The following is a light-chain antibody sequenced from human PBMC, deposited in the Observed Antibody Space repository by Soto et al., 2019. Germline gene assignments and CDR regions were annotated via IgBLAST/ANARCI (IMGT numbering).Light chain of an antibody. Sequence: EIVMTQSPATLSVSPGERATLSCRASQSVSSNLAWYQQKPGQAPRLLIYGASTRATGIPARFSGSGSGTEFTLTISSLQSEDSAFYYCHQYNNLWTFGQGTKVEIK. CDR3: HQYNNLWT. J-gene: IGKJ1*01. CDR2: GAS. CDR1: QSVSSN. V-gene: IGKV3-15*01.